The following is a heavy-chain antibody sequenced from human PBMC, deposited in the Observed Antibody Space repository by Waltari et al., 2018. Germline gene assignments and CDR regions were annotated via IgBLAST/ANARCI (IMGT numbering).Heavy chain of an antibody. V-gene: IGHV3-23*01. D-gene: IGHD7-27*01. CDR1: GFTFSTYV. Sequence: EVQLLESGGGLVQTGGSRRLPCAASGFTFSTYVMNWVRQAPGKGLEWVSSISDAGGIINYADSVKGRFTISRDNSKNTLYLQMNSLRVDDTAVYYCARGSGVDSWGQGTLVTISS. CDR3: ARGSGVDS. J-gene: IGHJ4*02. CDR2: ISDAGGII.